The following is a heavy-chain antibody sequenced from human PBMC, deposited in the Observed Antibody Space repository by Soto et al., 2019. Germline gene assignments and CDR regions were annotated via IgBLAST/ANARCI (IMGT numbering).Heavy chain of an antibody. D-gene: IGHD5-18*01. CDR2: INPNSGGT. V-gene: IGHV1-2*02. J-gene: IGHJ4*02. CDR3: ARAYTRGYSYGSGY. Sequence: ASVQFSCTACGYTFTGYYMHWVRQAPGQRLEWMGWINPNSGGTNYAQKCQGRVTMTRDTSISTAYMELSRLRSDDTAVYYCARAYTRGYSYGSGYWGQGTLVTVSS. CDR1: GYTFTGYY.